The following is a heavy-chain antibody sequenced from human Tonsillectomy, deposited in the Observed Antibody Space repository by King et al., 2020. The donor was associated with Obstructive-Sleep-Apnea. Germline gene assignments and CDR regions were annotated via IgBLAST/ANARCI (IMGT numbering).Heavy chain of an antibody. CDR1: GFTFDDYA. D-gene: IGHD6-13*01. Sequence: VQLVESGGGLVQPGRSLRLSCAASGFTFDDYAMHWVRQAPGKGLEWVSGISWNSGSIGYADSVKGRFTISRDNAKNSLYLQMNSLRAEDTALYYCAKGGSSSRDAFDIWGQGTMVTVSS. CDR3: AKGGSSSRDAFDI. V-gene: IGHV3-9*01. CDR2: ISWNSGSI. J-gene: IGHJ3*02.